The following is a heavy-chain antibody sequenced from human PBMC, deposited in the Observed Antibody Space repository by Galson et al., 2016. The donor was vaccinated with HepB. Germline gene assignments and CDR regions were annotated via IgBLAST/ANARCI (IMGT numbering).Heavy chain of an antibody. D-gene: IGHD3-3*01. Sequence: SLRLSCATSGFTFGDYAMSWFRQAPGKGLEWVGFIRSKAYGGTTEYAASVKGRFTISRDDSKSIAYLQMNSLKTEDTAVYYCTRVYYDFWSGYSRYMDVWDKGTTVTVSS. CDR1: GFTFGDYA. J-gene: IGHJ6*03. V-gene: IGHV3-49*03. CDR3: TRVYYDFWSGYSRYMDV. CDR2: IRSKAYGGTT.